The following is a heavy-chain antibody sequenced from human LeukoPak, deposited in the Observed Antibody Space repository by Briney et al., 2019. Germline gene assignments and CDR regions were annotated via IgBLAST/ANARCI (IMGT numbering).Heavy chain of an antibody. CDR2: FDPEDGET. J-gene: IGHJ4*02. D-gene: IGHD4-17*01. CDR3: ATAGDYFYPFDY. CDR1: GYTLTELS. Sequence: ASVKVSCKVSGYTLTELSMHWVRQAPGKGLEWMGGFDPEDGETIYAQKFQGRVTMTEDTSTDTAYMELSSLRSEDTAVYYCATAGDYFYPFDYWGQGTLVTVSS. V-gene: IGHV1-24*01.